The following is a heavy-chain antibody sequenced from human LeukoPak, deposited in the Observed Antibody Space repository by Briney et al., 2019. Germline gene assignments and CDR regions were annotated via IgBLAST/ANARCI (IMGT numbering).Heavy chain of an antibody. CDR2: IIPIFGTA. V-gene: IGHV1-69*05. J-gene: IGHJ5*02. CDR1: GYTFTSYD. D-gene: IGHD2-2*02. CDR3: ARGDIVVVPAAIKGNWFDP. Sequence: GASVKVSCKASGYTFTSYDINWVRQATGQGLEWMGGIIPIFGTANYAQKFQGRVTITTDESTSTAYMELSSLRSEDTAVYYCARGDIVVVPAAIKGNWFDPWGQGTLVTVSS.